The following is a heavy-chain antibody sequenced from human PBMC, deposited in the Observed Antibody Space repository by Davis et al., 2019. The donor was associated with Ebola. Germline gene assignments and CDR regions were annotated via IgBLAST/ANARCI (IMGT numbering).Heavy chain of an antibody. CDR1: GYTFTSYG. D-gene: IGHD3-10*01. J-gene: IGHJ6*04. CDR3: ARGGPLNRYGSGSYYVGYYYGMDV. Sequence: AASVKVSCKASGYTFTSYGISWVRQAPGQGLEWMGWISAYNGNTNYAQKLQGRVTMTTDTSTSTAYMELRSLRSDDTAVYYCARGGPLNRYGSGSYYVGYYYGMDVWGKGTTVTVSS. V-gene: IGHV1-18*01. CDR2: ISAYNGNT.